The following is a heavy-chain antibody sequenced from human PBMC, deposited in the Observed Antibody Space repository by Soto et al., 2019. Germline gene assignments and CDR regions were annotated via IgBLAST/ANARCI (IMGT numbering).Heavy chain of an antibody. CDR2: IYYSGST. J-gene: IGHJ5*02. D-gene: IGHD6-13*01. CDR3: ASSPGYSSSWYWHNWFDP. V-gene: IGHV4-59*01. CDR1: GGSISSYY. Sequence: SETLSLTCTVSGGSISSYYWSWIRQPPGKGLEWIGYIYYSGSTNYNPSLKSRVTISVDTSKNQFSLKLSPVTAADTAVYYCASSPGYSSSWYWHNWFDPWGQGTLVTVSS.